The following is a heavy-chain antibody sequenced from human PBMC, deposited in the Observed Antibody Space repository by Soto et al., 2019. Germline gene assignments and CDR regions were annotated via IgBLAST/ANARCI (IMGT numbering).Heavy chain of an antibody. D-gene: IGHD6-25*01. V-gene: IGHV4-34*01. Sequence: QVQLQQWGAGLLKPSETLSLTCAVYGGSFSGYYWSWIRQPPGKGLEWIGEINHSGSTNYNPSLTXRXTXXVDTSKHQFSLKLSAVTAADTAVYYRARGGYTYDYWGQGTLVTVSS. CDR2: INHSGST. J-gene: IGHJ4*02. CDR3: ARGGYTYDY. CDR1: GGSFSGYY.